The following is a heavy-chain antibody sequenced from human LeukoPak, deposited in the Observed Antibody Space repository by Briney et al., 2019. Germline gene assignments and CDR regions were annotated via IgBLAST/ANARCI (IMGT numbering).Heavy chain of an antibody. V-gene: IGHV4-59*01. CDR1: GGSISSYY. Sequence: SETLSLTCTVSGGSISSYYWSWIRQPPGKGLEWIGFIYYSGSTNYNPSLKSRVTISVDTSKNQFSLKLSSVTAADTAVYYCARYGLAGYYFDYWGQGTLVTVSS. J-gene: IGHJ4*02. D-gene: IGHD3-16*01. CDR2: IYYSGST. CDR3: ARYGLAGYYFDY.